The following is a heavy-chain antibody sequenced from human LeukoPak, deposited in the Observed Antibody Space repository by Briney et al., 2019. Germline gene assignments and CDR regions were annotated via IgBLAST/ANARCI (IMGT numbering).Heavy chain of an antibody. V-gene: IGHV3-9*01. D-gene: IGHD6-13*01. CDR2: ISWDSGCI. CDR3: AKDIGSYSSSWYSWFDL. CDR1: GFTFDDYA. J-gene: IGHJ5*02. Sequence: GRSLRLSCAASGFTFDDYAMHWVRQAPGKGLEWVSSISWDSGCIGDAGSEKGRFTISRDNAKNFQYLQMNSLRADDTALYDCAKDIGSYSSSWYSWFDLWGQGTLVTVSS.